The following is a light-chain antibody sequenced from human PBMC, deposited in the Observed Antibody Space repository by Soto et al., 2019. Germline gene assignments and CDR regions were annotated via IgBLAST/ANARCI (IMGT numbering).Light chain of an antibody. J-gene: IGKJ4*01. CDR1: QSVRTY. CDR3: QQFSSYPLT. CDR2: DAS. Sequence: EVWLKQSPGTLSLSPGERATLSCRASQSVRTYLACYQQKPGQAPRLLIYDASNRATGIPARFSGSGSGTDFTLTISSLEPEDFAVYYCQQFSSYPLTFGGGTKVDIK. V-gene: IGKV3-11*01.